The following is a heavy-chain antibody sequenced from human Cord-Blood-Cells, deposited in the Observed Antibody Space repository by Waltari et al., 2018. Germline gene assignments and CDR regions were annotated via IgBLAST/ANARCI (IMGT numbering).Heavy chain of an antibody. J-gene: IGHJ6*02. Sequence: QVQLVQSGAEVKKPGASVKVSCKVSGYTLTELSMHWVRQAPGKGLEWMGGFDPEEGETIYTRKFQGRVTMTEETSTDTAYMELSSLRSEDTAVYYCATPYSGSYYYYYGMDVWGQGTTVTVSS. D-gene: IGHD1-26*01. CDR1: GYTLTELS. CDR2: FDPEEGET. CDR3: ATPYSGSYYYYYGMDV. V-gene: IGHV1-24*01.